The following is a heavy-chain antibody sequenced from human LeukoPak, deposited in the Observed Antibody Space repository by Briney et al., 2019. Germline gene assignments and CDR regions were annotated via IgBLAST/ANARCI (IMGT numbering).Heavy chain of an antibody. CDR1: GGSFSGYY. Sequence: KASETLSLTCAVYGGSFSGYYWSWIRQPPGKGLEWIGNIYYTGNTYYNASLQSRVTISIDTSKNQFSLRLNSVTAADTAMYYCAKSGGYGLIDYWGQGTLVTVSS. J-gene: IGHJ4*02. D-gene: IGHD1-26*01. CDR2: IYYTGNT. V-gene: IGHV4-34*01. CDR3: AKSGGYGLIDY.